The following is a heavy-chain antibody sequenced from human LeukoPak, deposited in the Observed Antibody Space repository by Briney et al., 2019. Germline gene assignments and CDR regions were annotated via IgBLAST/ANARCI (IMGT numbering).Heavy chain of an antibody. Sequence: PSETLSLTCAVYGGSFSGYYWIWIRQPAGKGLEWSGGINHSGSTNYNPSLKSRVTISVDTSKNQFSLKLSSVTAADTAVYYCARVGYCSGGSCYTHFDYWGQGTLVTVSS. CDR1: GGSFSGYY. CDR3: ARVGYCSGGSCYTHFDY. V-gene: IGHV4-34*01. J-gene: IGHJ4*02. CDR2: INHSGST. D-gene: IGHD2-15*01.